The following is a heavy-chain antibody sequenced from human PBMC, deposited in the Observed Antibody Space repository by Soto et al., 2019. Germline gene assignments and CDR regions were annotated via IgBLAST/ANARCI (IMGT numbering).Heavy chain of an antibody. Sequence: QITLKESGPTLVKPTQTLTLTCTFSGFSLSTSGLGVGWIRQPPGKALEWLGIIYWYDDKPYSPSLRSRFTINKDTSKNQVFLTMTNMVPVDTATYYCAPAYKNNWFHAGFHIWGQGTMVTVSS. D-gene: IGHD1-1*01. CDR3: APAYKNNWFHAGFHI. J-gene: IGHJ3*02. CDR1: GFSLSTSGLG. CDR2: IYWYDDK. V-gene: IGHV2-5*01.